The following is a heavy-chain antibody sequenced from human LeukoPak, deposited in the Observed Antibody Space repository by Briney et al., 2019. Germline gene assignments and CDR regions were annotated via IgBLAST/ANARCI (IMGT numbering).Heavy chain of an antibody. CDR3: ARGDPTSYSSGWRYFDY. V-gene: IGHV3-7*01. J-gene: IGHJ4*02. CDR2: IKQDGSEK. CDR1: GFTFSNAW. D-gene: IGHD6-19*01. Sequence: QSGGSLRLSCAASGFTFSNAWMSWVRQAPGKGLEWVANIKQDGSEKYYVDSVKGRFTISRDNAKNSLYLQMNSLRAEDTAVYYCARGDPTSYSSGWRYFDYWGQGTLVTVSS.